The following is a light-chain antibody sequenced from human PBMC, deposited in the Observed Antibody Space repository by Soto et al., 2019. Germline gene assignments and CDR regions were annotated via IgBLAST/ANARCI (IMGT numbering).Light chain of an antibody. V-gene: IGKV1-8*01. CDR1: QGISSY. Sequence: AIRMTQSPSSFSASTGDRVTITCRASQGISSYLAWYQQKPGKAPKLLVYAASTLQYGVPSRFSGSGSGTDFTLTISCLQSEDFATYYCQQSYSTPRTFGQGTRLEIK. CDR3: QQSYSTPRT. CDR2: AAS. J-gene: IGKJ5*01.